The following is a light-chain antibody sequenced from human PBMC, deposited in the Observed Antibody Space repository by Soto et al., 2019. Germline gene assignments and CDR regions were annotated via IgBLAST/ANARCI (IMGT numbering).Light chain of an antibody. CDR3: SSYAGSNIVV. Sequence: QSALTQPPSASGSPGQSVTISCTGTSSDVGGYNSVSWYQHHPGKAPKLMIYEVSKRPSGVPDRFSGSKSGNTASLTVSGLQAEDEADYYCSSYAGSNIVVFGGGTKLTVL. CDR1: SSDVGGYNS. CDR2: EVS. V-gene: IGLV2-8*01. J-gene: IGLJ2*01.